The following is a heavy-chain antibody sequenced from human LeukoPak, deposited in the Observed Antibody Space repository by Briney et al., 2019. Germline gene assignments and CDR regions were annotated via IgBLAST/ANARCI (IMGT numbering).Heavy chain of an antibody. CDR3: ASLCSGGSCSNFDY. D-gene: IGHD2-15*01. V-gene: IGHV3-53*01. Sequence: GGSLRLSCAASGFTVSSNYMSWVRQAPGKGLEWVSVIYSGGSTYYADSVKGRFTISRDSSKNTLYLQMNSLRAEDTAVYYCASLCSGGSCSNFDYWGQGTLVTVSS. CDR2: IYSGGST. CDR1: GFTVSSNY. J-gene: IGHJ4*02.